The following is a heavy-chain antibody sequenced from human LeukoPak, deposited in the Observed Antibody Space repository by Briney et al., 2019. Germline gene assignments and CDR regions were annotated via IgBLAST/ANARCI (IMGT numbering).Heavy chain of an antibody. J-gene: IGHJ4*02. CDR2: ISSGSSNTR. CDR1: GFDFSAYY. D-gene: IGHD6-13*01. CDR3: ARAFSGGSSWSDIDY. V-gene: IGHV3-11*04. Sequence: PGGSLRLSCAASGFDFSAYYMSWIRQAPGEGLEWVSYISSGSSNTRYYADSVKGRFTISRDNAKNTLFLQMNSLRVEDAAVYYCARAFSGGSSWSDIDYWGQGTLVTVSS.